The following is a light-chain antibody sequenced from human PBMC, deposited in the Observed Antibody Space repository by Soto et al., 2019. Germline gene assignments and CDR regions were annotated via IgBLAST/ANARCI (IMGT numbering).Light chain of an antibody. J-gene: IGKJ2*01. CDR3: QQSYSAPRT. Sequence: DIQMTQSPSSLSASVGDRVTITCRASQSISSYLNWYQQKPGKAPKLLIYAASSLQSGVPSRFSGSGSGTEFTLIISSLQPGDFATYYCQQSYSAPRTFGQGTKLEI. CDR1: QSISSY. CDR2: AAS. V-gene: IGKV1-39*01.